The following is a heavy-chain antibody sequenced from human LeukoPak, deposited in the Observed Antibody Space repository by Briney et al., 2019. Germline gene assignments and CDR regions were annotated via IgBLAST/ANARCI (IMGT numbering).Heavy chain of an antibody. Sequence: GGSLRLSCAASGFTFSSYAMHWVRQAPGKGLEWVAVISYDGSNKYYADSVKGRFTISRDNSKNTLYLQMNSLRAEDTAVYYCARDQSSSSDYYYGMDVWGQGTTVTVSS. D-gene: IGHD6-6*01. CDR2: ISYDGSNK. V-gene: IGHV3-30-3*01. CDR1: GFTFSSYA. CDR3: ARDQSSSSDYYYGMDV. J-gene: IGHJ6*02.